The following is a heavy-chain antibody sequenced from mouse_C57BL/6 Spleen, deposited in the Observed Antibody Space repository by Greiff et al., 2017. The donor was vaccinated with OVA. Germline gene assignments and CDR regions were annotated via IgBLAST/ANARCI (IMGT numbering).Heavy chain of an antibody. CDR2: IYPGSGST. CDR1: GYTFTSYW. Sequence: QVHVKQPGAELVKPGASVKMSCKASGYTFTSYWITWVKQRPGQGLEWIGDIYPGSGSTNYNEKFKSKATLTVDTSSSTAYMQLSSLTSEDSAVYYCARAGYYGNYVDYYAMDYWGQGTSVTVSS. V-gene: IGHV1-55*01. D-gene: IGHD2-1*01. J-gene: IGHJ4*01. CDR3: ARAGYYGNYVDYYAMDY.